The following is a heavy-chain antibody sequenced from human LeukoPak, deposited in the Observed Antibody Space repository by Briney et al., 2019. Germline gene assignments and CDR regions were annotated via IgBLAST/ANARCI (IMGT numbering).Heavy chain of an antibody. V-gene: IGHV4-34*01. D-gene: IGHD6-19*01. CDR2: INHSGST. CDR3: ANAVAEANWFDP. J-gene: IGHJ5*02. CDR1: GGSFSGYY. Sequence: SETLSLTCAVCGGSFSGYYWSWIRQPPGKGLEWIGEINHSGSTNYNPSLKSRVTISVDTSKNQFSLKLSSVTAADTAVYYCANAVAEANWFDPWGQGTLVTVSS.